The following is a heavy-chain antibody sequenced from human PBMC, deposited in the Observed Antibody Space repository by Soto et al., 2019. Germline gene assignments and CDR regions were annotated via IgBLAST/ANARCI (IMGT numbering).Heavy chain of an antibody. CDR1: GGSISSGDYY. CDR2: ISHRGSS. CDR3: ARVSWSTSPKSDY. V-gene: IGHV4-30-4*01. D-gene: IGHD2-15*01. Sequence: SETLSLTCTVSGGSISSGDYYWSWIRQPPGKGLEWIGYISHRGSSYYSPSLKSRVTISLGTSKNQFSLNLSSVTAADTAVYYCARVSWSTSPKSDYWGQGTLVTVSS. J-gene: IGHJ4*02.